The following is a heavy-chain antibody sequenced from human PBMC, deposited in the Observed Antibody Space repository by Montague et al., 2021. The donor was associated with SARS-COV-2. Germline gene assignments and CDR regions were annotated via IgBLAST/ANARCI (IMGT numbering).Heavy chain of an antibody. Sequence: SETLSLICTVSGGSISTYYWNWIRQFAGKGLEWIGYIDYSGSTNXNPSLQGRVIISVDRSKIQFSLKLNSVTAADTAIYYCARLPYDNSYGMDVWGQGTTVTVSS. CDR2: IDYSGST. J-gene: IGHJ6*02. V-gene: IGHV4-59*01. CDR1: GGSISTYY. CDR3: ARLPYDNSYGMDV. D-gene: IGHD3-9*01.